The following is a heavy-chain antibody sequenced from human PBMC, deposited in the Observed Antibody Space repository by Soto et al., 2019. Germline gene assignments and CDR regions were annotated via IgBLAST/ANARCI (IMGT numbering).Heavy chain of an antibody. CDR3: NTGFGETGESY. V-gene: IGHV3-15*01. J-gene: IGHJ4*02. CDR2: IKSIIDGGTT. D-gene: IGHD3-10*01. CDR1: GFTFSNNW. Sequence: EVQLVESGGGLVKPGGSLRLSCAASGFTFSNNWMSWVRQAPWKGLEWVGRIKSIIDGGTTDYAAPVKARFTFSRDDSRNTFYLQMNSLKTEDTAVYYCNTGFGETGESYWGRGTLLTVSS.